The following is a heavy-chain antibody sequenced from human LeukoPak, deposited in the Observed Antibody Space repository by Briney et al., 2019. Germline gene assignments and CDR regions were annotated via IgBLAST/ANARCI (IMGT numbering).Heavy chain of an antibody. CDR2: VTGSSSNT. Sequence: GGSLRLSCAASGFNFSNYAMTWVRQAPGKGLEWVSAVTGSSSNTYYADSVKGRFTISRDNSMNMLYLEMNSLRVEDTAIYYCAKDRSSTTSCSNYWGRGTLVTVSS. V-gene: IGHV3-23*01. CDR3: AKDRSSTTSCSNY. CDR1: GFNFSNYA. J-gene: IGHJ4*01. D-gene: IGHD2-2*01.